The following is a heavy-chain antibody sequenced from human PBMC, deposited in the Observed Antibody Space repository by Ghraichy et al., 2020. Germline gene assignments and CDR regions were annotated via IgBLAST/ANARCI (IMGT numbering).Heavy chain of an antibody. CDR3: ARVHYSSSTRLYSMDV. CDR2: TYYRSKWYN. D-gene: IGHD6-6*01. Sequence: SQTLSLTCAISGDSVSSNSAAWNWIRQSPSRGLEWLGRTYYRSKWYNDYAVSVKSRITINPDTSKNQFSLQLNSVTPEDTAVYYCARVHYSSSTRLYSMDVWGQGTTVTVSS. CDR1: GDSVSSNSAA. V-gene: IGHV6-1*01. J-gene: IGHJ6*02.